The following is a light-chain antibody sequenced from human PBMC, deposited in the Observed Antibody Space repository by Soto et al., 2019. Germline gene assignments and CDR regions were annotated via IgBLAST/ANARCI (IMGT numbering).Light chain of an antibody. J-gene: IGKJ1*01. CDR2: DVS. V-gene: IGKV1-5*01. CDR3: QQYKNYWT. Sequence: DIQMTQSPSTLSAFVGDRVTITCRASQSISGWLAWYQQKPGKAPKLLIYDVSSLESGVPSRFSGSASGTEFTLTISNLQPDDFATYYCQQYKNYWTFGQGTKVDVK. CDR1: QSISGW.